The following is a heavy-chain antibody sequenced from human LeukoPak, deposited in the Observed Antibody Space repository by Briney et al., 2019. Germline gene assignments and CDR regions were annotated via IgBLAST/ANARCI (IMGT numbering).Heavy chain of an antibody. J-gene: IGHJ5*02. CDR1: AFTFSSYS. CDR2: ISSSSSYI. Sequence: KPGGSLRLFCAASAFTFSSYSMNWVRQAPGKGLEWVSSISSSSSYIYYADSVKGRFTISRDNAKNSMYLQMNSLRAEDTAVYYCASAYRDIVVVPAALRFDPWGQGTLVTVSS. D-gene: IGHD2-2*01. CDR3: ASAYRDIVVVPAALRFDP. V-gene: IGHV3-21*01.